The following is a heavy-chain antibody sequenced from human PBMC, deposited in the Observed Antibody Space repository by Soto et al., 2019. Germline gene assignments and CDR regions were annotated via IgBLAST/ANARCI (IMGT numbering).Heavy chain of an antibody. CDR2: ISAYNGNT. CDR3: ARVRASIYYDSSGYYEGWFDP. Sequence: ASVKVSCKASGYTFTSYGISWVRQAPGQGLEWMGWISAYNGNTNYAQKLQGRVTMTTDTSTSTAYMELRSLRSDDTAVYYCARVRASIYYDSSGYYEGWFDPWGQGXLVTVSS. CDR1: GYTFTSYG. V-gene: IGHV1-18*01. D-gene: IGHD3-22*01. J-gene: IGHJ5*02.